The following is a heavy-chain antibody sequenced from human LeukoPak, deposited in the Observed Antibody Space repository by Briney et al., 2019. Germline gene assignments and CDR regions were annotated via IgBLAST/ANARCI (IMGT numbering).Heavy chain of an antibody. J-gene: IGHJ4*02. Sequence: GSLRLSCAASGFTFSNYAVHWVRQAPGKGLEWVAVISTDGSNKYYADSVKGRFTISRDDSKNTLYLQMNSLRAEDTAVYYCARAPPYYYDSSGYYFGYFDYWGQGTLVTVSS. CDR2: ISTDGSNK. CDR3: ARAPPYYYDSSGYYFGYFDY. V-gene: IGHV3-30-3*01. D-gene: IGHD3-22*01. CDR1: GFTFSNYA.